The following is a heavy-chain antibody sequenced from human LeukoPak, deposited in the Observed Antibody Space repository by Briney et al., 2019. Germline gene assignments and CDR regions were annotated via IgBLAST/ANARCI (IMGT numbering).Heavy chain of an antibody. V-gene: IGHV1-69*04. CDR2: IIPILGIA. CDR1: GGTLSSYA. J-gene: IGHJ6*02. CDR3: ARPGRGYCSGGSCYSGYYYYGMDV. Sequence: RASVKVSCKASGGTLSSYAISWVRQAPGQGREGMGRIIPILGIANYAQKLQGRATITADKSTSTAYMELSSMRSEDTAVYYCARPGRGYCSGGSCYSGYYYYGMDVWGQGTTVTVSS. D-gene: IGHD2-15*01.